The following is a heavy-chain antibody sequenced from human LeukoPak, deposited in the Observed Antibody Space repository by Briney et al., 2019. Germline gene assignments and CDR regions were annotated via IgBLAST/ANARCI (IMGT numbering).Heavy chain of an antibody. D-gene: IGHD4-17*01. V-gene: IGHV1-69*13. CDR2: IIPIFGTA. CDR3: ARDGDYGDIDY. Sequence: ASVKVSCKASGGTFSSYAISWVRQAPGQWLEWMGGIIPIFGTANYAQKFQGRVTITADESTSTAYMELSSLRSEDTAVYYCARDGDYGDIDYWGQGTLVTVSS. J-gene: IGHJ4*02. CDR1: GGTFSSYA.